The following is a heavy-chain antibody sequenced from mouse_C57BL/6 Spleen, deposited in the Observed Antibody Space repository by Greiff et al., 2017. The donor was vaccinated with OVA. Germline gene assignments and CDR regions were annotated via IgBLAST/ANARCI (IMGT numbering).Heavy chain of an antibody. CDR1: GYSITSGYY. J-gene: IGHJ3*01. Sequence: EVQLQESGPGLVKPSQSLSLTCSVTGYSITSGYYWNWIRQFPGNKLEWMGYISYDGSNNYNPSLKNRISITRDTYKNQFFLKLNSVTTEDTATYYCARDRTAQATAWFAYWGQGTLVTVSA. V-gene: IGHV3-6*01. D-gene: IGHD3-2*02. CDR3: ARDRTAQATAWFAY. CDR2: ISYDGSN.